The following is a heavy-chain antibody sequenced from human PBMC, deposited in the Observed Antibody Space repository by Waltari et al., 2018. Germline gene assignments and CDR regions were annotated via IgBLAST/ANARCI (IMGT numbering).Heavy chain of an antibody. D-gene: IGHD3-16*01. CDR1: GFIFDDYA. CDR3: IKDLQGSTFGGVPGDY. CDR2: ISWDGGTT. Sequence: VQLVESGGVVVQPGGSLRLSCAASGFIFDDYAMHWVRQAPGKGLEWVSLISWDGGTTYYADSVKGRFTISRDNNKYSLFLQMNSLKTEDTALYYCIKDLQGSTFGGVPGDYWGQGTLVTVSS. J-gene: IGHJ4*02. V-gene: IGHV3-43D*03.